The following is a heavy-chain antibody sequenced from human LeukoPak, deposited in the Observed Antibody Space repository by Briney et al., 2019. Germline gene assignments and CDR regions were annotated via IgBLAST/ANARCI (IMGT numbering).Heavy chain of an antibody. CDR2: INHSGST. CDR1: GGSFSAYY. Sequence: SETLSLTCAVYGGSFSAYYWSWIRQPPGKGLEWIGEINHSGSTNYNPSLKSRVTISVDTSKNQFPLKLSSVTAADTAVYYCARNSHYYDSSGFNYWGQGSLVTVSS. D-gene: IGHD3-22*01. V-gene: IGHV4-34*01. J-gene: IGHJ4*02. CDR3: ARNSHYYDSSGFNY.